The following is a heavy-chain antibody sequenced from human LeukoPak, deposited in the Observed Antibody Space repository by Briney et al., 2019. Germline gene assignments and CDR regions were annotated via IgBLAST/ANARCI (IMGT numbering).Heavy chain of an antibody. CDR2: INHSGST. CDR1: GGSFSGYY. J-gene: IGHJ4*02. Sequence: SETLSLTCAVYGGSFSGYYWSWIRQPPGKGLEWIGEINHSGSTNYNPSLKSRVTISVDTSKNQFSLKLSSVTAADTAVYYCARINCSGGSCLYYFDYWGQGTLVTVSS. CDR3: ARINCSGGSCLYYFDY. V-gene: IGHV4-34*01. D-gene: IGHD2-15*01.